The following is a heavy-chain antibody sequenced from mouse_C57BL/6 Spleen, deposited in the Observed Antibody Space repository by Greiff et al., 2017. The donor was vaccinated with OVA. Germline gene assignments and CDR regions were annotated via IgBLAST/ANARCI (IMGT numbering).Heavy chain of an antibody. D-gene: IGHD2-5*01. V-gene: IGHV1-52*01. Sequence: VQLQQPGAELVRPGSSVKLSCKASGYTFTSYWMHWVKQRPIQGLEWIGNIDPSDSETHYNQKFKDKATLTVDKSSSTAYMQLSSLTSEDSAVYYGARSEYSNPYYFDYWGQGTTLTVSS. J-gene: IGHJ2*01. CDR3: ARSEYSNPYYFDY. CDR1: GYTFTSYW. CDR2: IDPSDSET.